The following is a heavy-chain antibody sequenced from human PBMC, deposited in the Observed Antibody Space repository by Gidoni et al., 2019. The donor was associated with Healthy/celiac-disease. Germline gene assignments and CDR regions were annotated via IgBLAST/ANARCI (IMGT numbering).Heavy chain of an antibody. V-gene: IGHV1-24*01. CDR3: ATIPNCSSTSCYENAFDI. CDR1: GYTIPEFS. D-gene: IGHD2-2*01. J-gene: IGHJ3*02. CDR2: FDPEDGET. Sequence: QVQLVQSGAEVKKPGASVKVSCKVSGYTIPEFSMHWVRQAPGKGLEWMGGFDPEDGETIYAQKFQGRVTMTEDTATDTAYMELSSLRSEDTAVYYCATIPNCSSTSCYENAFDIWGQGTMVTVSS.